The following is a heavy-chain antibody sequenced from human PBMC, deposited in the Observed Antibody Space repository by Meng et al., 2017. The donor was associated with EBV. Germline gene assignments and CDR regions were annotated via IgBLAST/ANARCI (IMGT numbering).Heavy chain of an antibody. CDR2: IIPIFGTA. V-gene: IGHV1-69*06. CDR3: ARAEIAAAGRLDY. CDR1: GGTFSSYA. D-gene: IGHD6-13*01. J-gene: IGHJ4*02. Sequence: GQRWQTWAEVKKPGSAVKVSCKASGGTFSSYAISWERQAPGQGLEWMGGIIPIFGTANYAQKFQGRVTITADKSTSTAYMELSSLRSEDTAVYYCARAEIAAAGRLDYWGQGTLVTVSS.